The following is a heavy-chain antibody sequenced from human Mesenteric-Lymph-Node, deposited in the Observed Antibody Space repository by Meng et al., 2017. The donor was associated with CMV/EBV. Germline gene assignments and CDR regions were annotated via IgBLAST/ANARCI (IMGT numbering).Heavy chain of an antibody. Sequence: GESLKISCAASGFTFDDYAMHWGRQAPGKGLEWVSLISWDGGSTYYADSVKGRFTISRDNSKNTLYLQMNSLRAEDTAVYYCAKEHRITIFGVVITSRAYYYYGMDVWGQGTTVTVSS. V-gene: IGHV3-43D*03. CDR2: ISWDGGST. CDR1: GFTFDDYA. CDR3: AKEHRITIFGVVITSRAYYYYGMDV. J-gene: IGHJ6*02. D-gene: IGHD3-3*01.